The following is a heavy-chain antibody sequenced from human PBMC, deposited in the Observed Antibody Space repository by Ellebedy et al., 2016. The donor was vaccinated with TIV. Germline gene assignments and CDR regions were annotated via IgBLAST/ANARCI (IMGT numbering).Heavy chain of an antibody. V-gene: IGHV3-33*08. CDR2: IWYDGSNK. Sequence: PGGSLRLSCAASGFTFSTYGIHWVRQAPGKGLEWVAAIWYDGSNKYYADSVKGRFTISRDNSKNTLYLQMNSLRAEDTAVYYCSGTTVTTDAFDIWGQGTMVTVSS. J-gene: IGHJ3*02. CDR3: SGTTVTTDAFDI. D-gene: IGHD4-17*01. CDR1: GFTFSTYG.